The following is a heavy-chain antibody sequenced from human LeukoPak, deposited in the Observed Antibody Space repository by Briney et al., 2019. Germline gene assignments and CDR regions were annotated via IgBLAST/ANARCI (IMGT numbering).Heavy chain of an antibody. D-gene: IGHD6-19*01. CDR1: GDSVSSNSAA. J-gene: IGHJ5*02. V-gene: IGHV6-1*01. CDR2: TYYRSKWYN. CDR3: ARDSGIAVAGNPPPLDP. Sequence: SQTLSLTCALSGDSVSSNSAAWNWIRQSPSRGLEWLGRTYYRSKWYNDYAVSVKSRITINPDTSKNQFSLQLNSVTPEDTAVYYCARDSGIAVAGNPPPLDPWGQGTLVTVSS.